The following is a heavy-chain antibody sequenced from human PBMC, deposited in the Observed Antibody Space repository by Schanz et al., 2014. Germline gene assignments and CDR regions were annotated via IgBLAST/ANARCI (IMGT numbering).Heavy chain of an antibody. V-gene: IGHV1-18*01. D-gene: IGHD6-13*01. Sequence: QVQLVQSGAEMKKPGASVKVSCKTSGYTFSDYGITWVRQAPGQGLEWMGWISPYNGNTNYAQKLQGRVTMTADTSTSTAYMELRSLRSDDTAVYYCARNIIATARAYDIWGQGTMVTVAS. CDR3: ARNIIATARAYDI. J-gene: IGHJ3*02. CDR2: ISPYNGNT. CDR1: GYTFSDYG.